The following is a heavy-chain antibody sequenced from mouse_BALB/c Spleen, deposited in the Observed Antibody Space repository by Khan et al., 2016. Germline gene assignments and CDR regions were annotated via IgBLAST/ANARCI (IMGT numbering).Heavy chain of an antibody. J-gene: IGHJ3*01. D-gene: IGHD2-14*01. CDR2: LYPGDGDT. V-gene: IGHV1-80*01. CDR1: GYAFSGYW. CDR3: ARGTPFAS. Sequence: QVQLQQSGAELVRPGSSVKISCKASGYAFSGYWMNWVKQRPGQGLEWIGQLYPGDGDTNYNGKFKGKATLTADKSSSTAYMQLSSLTSEDSAVYFLARGTPFASWGQGTLVTVAA.